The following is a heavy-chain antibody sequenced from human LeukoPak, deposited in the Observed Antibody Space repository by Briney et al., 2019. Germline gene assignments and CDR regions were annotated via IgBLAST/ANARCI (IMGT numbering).Heavy chain of an antibody. Sequence: GGSLRLSCAASGFTFSSYWMHWVRQAPGKGLVWVSRINSDGSGTTYADSVKGRFTISRDNAKETVYLRMNSLRAEDTAVYYCTRASAYQYGSGSYYYFDNWGQGTLVTVSS. V-gene: IGHV3-74*01. CDR1: GFTFSSYW. J-gene: IGHJ4*02. CDR3: TRASAYQYGSGSYYYFDN. CDR2: INSDGSGT. D-gene: IGHD3-10*01.